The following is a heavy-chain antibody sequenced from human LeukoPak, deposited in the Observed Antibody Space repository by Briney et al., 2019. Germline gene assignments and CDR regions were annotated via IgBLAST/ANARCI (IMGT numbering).Heavy chain of an antibody. D-gene: IGHD3-10*01. J-gene: IGHJ6*03. Sequence: SVKVSCKASGGTFSSYGISWVRQAPGQGLEWMGGIIPPFGTGNYAQKFRGTVTITMDESTSTAYMEVSSLGSEDTAVYFCARGVLGRSHRSMDVWGKGTMVTGSS. CDR3: ARGVLGRSHRSMDV. CDR2: IIPPFGTG. V-gene: IGHV1-69*05. CDR1: GGTFSSYG.